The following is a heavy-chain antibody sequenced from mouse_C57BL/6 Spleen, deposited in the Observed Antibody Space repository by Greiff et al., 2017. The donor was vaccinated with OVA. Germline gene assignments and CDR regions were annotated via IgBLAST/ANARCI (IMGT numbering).Heavy chain of an antibody. D-gene: IGHD2-4*01. V-gene: IGHV1-52*01. CDR2: IDPSDSET. Sequence: QVQLQQSGAELVRPGSSVKLSCKASGYTFTSYWMHWVKQRPIQGLEWIGNIDPSDSETHYNQKFKDKATLTVDQSSSTAYMQLSSLTSEDAAVYYCARVERGDYDGAWFAYWGQGTLVTVSA. CDR3: ARVERGDYDGAWFAY. J-gene: IGHJ3*01. CDR1: GYTFTSYW.